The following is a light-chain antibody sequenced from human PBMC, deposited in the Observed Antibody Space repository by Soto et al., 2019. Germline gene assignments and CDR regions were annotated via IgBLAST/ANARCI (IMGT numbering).Light chain of an antibody. CDR3: SSYAGNDIVL. CDR2: DVT. CDR1: SSDVGGYTY. V-gene: IGLV2-8*01. Sequence: QSALTQPPSASGSPGQSVTISCTGTSSDVGGYTYVCWYQQHPGKAPKLLIHDVTERPSGVPDRFSGSRSDSTASLTVSGLQAEDEADYYCSSYAGNDIVLFGGGTKLTVL. J-gene: IGLJ2*01.